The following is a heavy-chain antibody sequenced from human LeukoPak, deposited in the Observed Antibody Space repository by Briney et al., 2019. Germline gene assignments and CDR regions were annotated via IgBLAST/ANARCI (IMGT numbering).Heavy chain of an antibody. CDR3: ASHAHHNWFDP. CDR1: GGSISSNY. J-gene: IGHJ5*02. Sequence: SETLSLTCTVSGGSISSNYWSWIRQPPGKGLEWIGYIYDSGNTNYNPSLKSRVTISVDTSKNRFSLKMTYVTAADTAVYYCASHAHHNWFDPWGQGTLVTVSS. CDR2: IYDSGNT. V-gene: IGHV4-59*01.